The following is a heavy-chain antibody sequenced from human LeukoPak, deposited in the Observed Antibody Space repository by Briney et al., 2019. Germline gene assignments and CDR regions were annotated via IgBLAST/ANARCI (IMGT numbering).Heavy chain of an antibody. J-gene: IGHJ3*01. CDR2: IYSGGST. CDR1: GFTVSSNY. V-gene: IGHV3-66*04. D-gene: IGHD6-13*01. CDR3: ARPPFDSSWYPRAFDV. Sequence: GGSLRLSCAASGFTVSSNYMNWVRQAPGKGLEWVSLIYSGGSTYYADSVKGRFTISRDSSENTLYLQMNNLRAEDTGVYYCARPPFDSSWYPRAFDVWGQGTMVTVST.